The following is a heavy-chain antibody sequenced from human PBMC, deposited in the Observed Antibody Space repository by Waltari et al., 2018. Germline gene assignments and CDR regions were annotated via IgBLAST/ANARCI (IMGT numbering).Heavy chain of an antibody. D-gene: IGHD1-26*01. Sequence: QVQLVQSGAEVKKPGSSVKVSCKASGGTFSSYAISWVRQAPGQGLEWMGGITPSFGTGNYAQKFQGRVTITTDESTSTAYMERSSLRSEDTAVYYCARDSGGWETQDRGIYYYYYMDVWGKGTTVTVSS. CDR3: ARDSGGWETQDRGIYYYYYMDV. CDR2: ITPSFGTG. V-gene: IGHV1-69*05. J-gene: IGHJ6*03. CDR1: GGTFSSYA.